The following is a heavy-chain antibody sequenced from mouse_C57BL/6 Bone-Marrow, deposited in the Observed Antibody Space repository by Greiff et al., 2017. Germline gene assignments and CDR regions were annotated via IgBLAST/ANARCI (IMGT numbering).Heavy chain of an antibody. CDR1: GYTFTSYW. CDR3: ARGAGSSPYWYFDV. V-gene: IGHV1-59*01. Sequence: QVQLKQPGAELVRPGTSVKLSCKASGYTFTSYWMHWVKQRPGQGLEWIGVIDPSDSYTNYNQKFKGKATLTVDTSSSTAYMQLSSLTSEDSAVYDCARGAGSSPYWYFDVWGTGTTVTVSS. D-gene: IGHD1-1*01. CDR2: IDPSDSYT. J-gene: IGHJ1*03.